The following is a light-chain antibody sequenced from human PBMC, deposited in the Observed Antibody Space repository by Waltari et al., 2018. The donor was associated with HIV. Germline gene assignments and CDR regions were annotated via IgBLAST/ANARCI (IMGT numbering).Light chain of an antibody. CDR1: SSNIGSNY. CDR2: RNN. V-gene: IGLV1-47*01. CDR3: AAWDDSLSGYVV. Sequence: QSVLTQPPSASGTPGQRVTISCSGSSSNIGSNYVYWYQQLPGTAPKLLIQRNNQRPSGVPDRFSGPKSGTSASLAISGLRSEDEADYYCAAWDDSLSGYVVFGGGTKLTVL. J-gene: IGLJ2*01.